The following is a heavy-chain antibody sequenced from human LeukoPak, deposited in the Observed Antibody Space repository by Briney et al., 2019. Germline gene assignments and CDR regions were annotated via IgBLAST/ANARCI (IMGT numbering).Heavy chain of an antibody. V-gene: IGHV3-21*06. Sequence: KPGGSLRLSCAASGFVFSSYSMNWVRQAPEKGLEWVSSISSESAHILYAEPVKGRFTISRDNAENLVYLHMNSLRAEDTAVYYCARFETVAAKPFEYWGQGTLVTVSS. J-gene: IGHJ4*02. CDR2: ISSESAHI. D-gene: IGHD6-19*01. CDR1: GFVFSSYS. CDR3: ARFETVAAKPFEY.